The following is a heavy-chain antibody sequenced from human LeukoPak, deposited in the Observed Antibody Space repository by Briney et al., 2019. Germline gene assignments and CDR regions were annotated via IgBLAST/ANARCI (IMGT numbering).Heavy chain of an antibody. Sequence: GASETVSCKASGYTFTSNYMHWVRHAPGQGLELMGIINPSGGSTSYAQKSQGRVTMTRDTSTSTVYMELSSLRSEDTAVYYCARVPSPSSGWKGAWFDPWGQGTLVTVSS. CDR1: GYTFTSNY. CDR3: ARVPSPSSGWKGAWFDP. V-gene: IGHV1-46*01. CDR2: INPSGGST. J-gene: IGHJ5*02. D-gene: IGHD6-19*01.